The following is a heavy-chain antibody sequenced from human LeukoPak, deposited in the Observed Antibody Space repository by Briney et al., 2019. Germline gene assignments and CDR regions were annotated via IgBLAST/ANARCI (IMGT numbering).Heavy chain of an antibody. D-gene: IGHD3-3*01. CDR1: GGSISSSSYY. CDR3: ARQILGVVILHFDY. V-gene: IGHV4-39*01. J-gene: IGHJ4*02. CDR2: IYYSGTT. Sequence: SETLSLTCTVSGGSISSSSYYWGWIRQPPGKGLEWIGSIYYSGTTCYNPSLKSRVTISVDTSKNQFSLKLSSVTAADTAVYYCARQILGVVILHFDYWGQGTLVTVSS.